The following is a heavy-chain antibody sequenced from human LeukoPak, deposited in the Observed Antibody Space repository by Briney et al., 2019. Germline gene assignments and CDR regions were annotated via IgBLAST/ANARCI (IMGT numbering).Heavy chain of an antibody. CDR2: INTNTGNP. D-gene: IGHD5-12*01. Sequence: ASVKVSCKASGYTFTSYAMNWVRQAPGQGLEWMGWINTNTGNPTYAQGFTGRFVFSLDTSVSTAYLQISSLKAEDTAVYYCARRAAGGYRFRYYYYYYMDVWGKGTTVTVSS. V-gene: IGHV7-4-1*02. CDR1: GYTFTSYA. J-gene: IGHJ6*03. CDR3: ARRAAGGYRFRYYYYYYMDV.